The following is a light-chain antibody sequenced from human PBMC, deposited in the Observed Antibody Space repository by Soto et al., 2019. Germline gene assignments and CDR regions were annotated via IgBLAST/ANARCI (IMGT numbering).Light chain of an antibody. CDR3: QQYGSSPWT. CDR2: GAS. CDR1: QSVSSSY. Sequence: EIVLTQSPGTLSLSPVERATLSCRASQSVSSSYLAWYQQKPGQAPRLLIYGASSRATGIPDRFSGSGSGTDLTLTIIRLETEDFAVYYCQQYGSSPWTFGKWTKVEIK. J-gene: IGKJ1*01. V-gene: IGKV3-20*01.